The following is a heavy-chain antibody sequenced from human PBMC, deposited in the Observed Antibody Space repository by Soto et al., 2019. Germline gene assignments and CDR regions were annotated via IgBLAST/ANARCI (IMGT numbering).Heavy chain of an antibody. Sequence: QVQLLQSGAEVKKPGSSVKVSCKASGVTFSSLAISWVRQAPGQGLEWMGGIIPLFGTSTYAQKFQGRVTITADESTSTAYMDLNSLRSDDTGVYYCVRPTDGMDVWGQGTTVTVSS. CDR3: VRPTDGMDV. CDR1: GVTFSSLA. CDR2: IIPLFGTS. V-gene: IGHV1-69*12. J-gene: IGHJ6*02.